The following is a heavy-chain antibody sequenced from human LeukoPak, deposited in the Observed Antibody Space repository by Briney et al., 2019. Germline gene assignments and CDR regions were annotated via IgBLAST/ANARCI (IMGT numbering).Heavy chain of an antibody. V-gene: IGHV1-69*06. CDR2: IIPIFGTA. CDR3: AGDRAGSYWYFDL. Sequence: ASVKVSCKASGGTFSSYAISWVRQAPGQGLEWMGGIIPIFGTANYAQKFQGRVTITADKSTSTAYMELSSLRSEDTAVYYCAGDRAGSYWYFDLWGQGTLVTVSS. CDR1: GGTFSSYA. D-gene: IGHD6-13*01. J-gene: IGHJ2*01.